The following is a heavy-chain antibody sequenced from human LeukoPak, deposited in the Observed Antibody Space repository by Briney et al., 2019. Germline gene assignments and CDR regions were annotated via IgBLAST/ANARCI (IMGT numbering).Heavy chain of an antibody. Sequence: ASVKVSCKASGYTFTGYYMHWVRQAPGQVLEWMGWINPNSGGTNYAQKFQGRVTMTRDTSISTAYMELSRLRSDDTAVYYCARESLLGMVAMGQSSYYGMDVWGQGTTVTVSS. CDR3: ARESLLGMVAMGQSSYYGMDV. D-gene: IGHD5-12*01. CDR2: INPNSGGT. V-gene: IGHV1-2*02. CDR1: GYTFTGYY. J-gene: IGHJ6*02.